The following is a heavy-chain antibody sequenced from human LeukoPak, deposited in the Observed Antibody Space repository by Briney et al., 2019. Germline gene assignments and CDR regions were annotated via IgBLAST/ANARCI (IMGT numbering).Heavy chain of an antibody. CDR1: IDSFSNYH. CDR2: VNESGGT. J-gene: IGHJ4*02. D-gene: IGHD3-3*01. CDR3: ASATKRFLEWLPPLTTYYFDY. Sequence: SETLSLTCAVYIDSFSNYHWNWIRQTPAKGMEWIGEVNESGGTNISPSLRSRVILSVDTSKNQFSLKLSSVTAADTAVYYCASATKRFLEWLPPLTTYYFDYWGQGTLVTVSS. V-gene: IGHV4-34*01.